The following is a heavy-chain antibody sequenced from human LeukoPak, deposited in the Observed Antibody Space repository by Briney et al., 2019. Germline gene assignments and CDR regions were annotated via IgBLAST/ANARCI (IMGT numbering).Heavy chain of an antibody. CDR2: IYPGDSDT. CDR1: GYSFTSYW. D-gene: IGHD6-19*01. CDR3: AKGSSGPSNGFDP. J-gene: IGHJ5*02. Sequence: GESLKTPCKGPGYSFTSYWIGWVRQMPGKGLEWMGIIYPGDSDTRYSPSFQGQVTISADKSISTAYLQWSSLKASDTAMYYCAKGSSGPSNGFDPWGEGTLVTVSS. V-gene: IGHV5-51*01.